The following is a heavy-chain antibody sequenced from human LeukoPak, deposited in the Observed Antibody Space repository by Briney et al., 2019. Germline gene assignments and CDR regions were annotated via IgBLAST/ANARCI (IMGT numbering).Heavy chain of an antibody. CDR2: IYTNGRT. CDR3: ATYHDAKTAPYDL. D-gene: IGHD3-3*01. CDR1: GASISSYC. J-gene: IGHJ5*02. V-gene: IGHV4-4*09. Sequence: SETLSLTCTVSGASISSYCWSWVRQSPGKGLEWIGYIYTNGRTDCNPSLKSRVTMSVDTSKNQLSMELRFLTAADTAVYYCATYHDAKTAPYDLWGQGTLVTVSS.